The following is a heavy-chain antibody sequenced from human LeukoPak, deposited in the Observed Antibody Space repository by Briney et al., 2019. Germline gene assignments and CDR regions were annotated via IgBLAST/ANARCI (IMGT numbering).Heavy chain of an antibody. CDR1: GYTLSQYA. V-gene: IGHV1-3*04. CDR3: AREQWLGSFYYYYCGLDV. D-gene: IGHD6-19*01. Sequence: GASVKVSCKASGYTLSQYAMHWVRQAPGQRPEWMGWINSGNSNTKYDQKFQGRVTITRDTSANTAYMELSSLRSEDTAVYYCAREQWLGSFYYYYCGLDVWGQGTTVTVYS. J-gene: IGHJ6*02. CDR2: INSGNSNT.